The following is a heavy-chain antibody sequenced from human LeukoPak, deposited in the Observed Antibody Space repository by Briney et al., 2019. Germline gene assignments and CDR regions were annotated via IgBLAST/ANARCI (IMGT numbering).Heavy chain of an antibody. J-gene: IGHJ4*02. CDR1: GGSISSTNW. CDR2: ISLSGVT. D-gene: IGHD1-26*01. CDR3: SRESGAFSPFGN. V-gene: IGHV4-4*02. Sequence: SGTLSLTCGVSGGSISSTNWWSWVRQPPGQGLEWIGEISLSGVTNYNPSLKSRVTMSLDRSKNHLSLTLTSVTAADTAVYYCSRESGAFSPFGNWGQGTLVTVSS.